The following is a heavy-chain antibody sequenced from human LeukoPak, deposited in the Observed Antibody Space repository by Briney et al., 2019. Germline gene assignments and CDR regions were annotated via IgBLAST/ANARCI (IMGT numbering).Heavy chain of an antibody. CDR3: ASSGYDHDY. V-gene: IGHV4-34*01. Sequence: SETLSLTCAVYGGSFSGYCWSWIRQPPGKGLEWIGEINHSGSTNYNPSLKSRVTISVDRSKNQFSLKLSSVTAADTAVYYCASSGYDHDYWGQGTLVTVSS. J-gene: IGHJ4*02. CDR2: INHSGST. D-gene: IGHD5-12*01. CDR1: GGSFSGYC.